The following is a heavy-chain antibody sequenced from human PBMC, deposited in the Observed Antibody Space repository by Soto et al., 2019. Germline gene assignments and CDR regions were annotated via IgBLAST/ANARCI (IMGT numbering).Heavy chain of an antibody. Sequence: PSETLSLTCAVYGGSFSGYYWSWIRQPPGKGLEWIGEINHSGSTNYNPSLKSRVTISVDTSKNQFSLKLSSVTAADTAVYYCAREVWPIHSTVTTNTYYMDVWGKGTTVTVSS. CDR1: GGSFSGYY. CDR2: INHSGST. D-gene: IGHD4-17*01. J-gene: IGHJ6*03. CDR3: AREVWPIHSTVTTNTYYMDV. V-gene: IGHV4-34*01.